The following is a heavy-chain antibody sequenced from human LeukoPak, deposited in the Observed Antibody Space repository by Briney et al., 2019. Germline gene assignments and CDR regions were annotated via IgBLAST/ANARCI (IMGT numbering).Heavy chain of an antibody. V-gene: IGHV3-23*01. CDR2: ISGSGDPA. Sequence: GGSLRLSCAASSGITFTKYAMTWVRQAPGKGLEWVASISGSGDPAYYTGFVKGRLTISRDNSKNTLYLQMNNLRAEDTAVYYCATGGSLWGYCTYTTCVVFDSWGQGTLVTVSS. D-gene: IGHD2-8*01. CDR1: GITFTKYA. J-gene: IGHJ4*02. CDR3: ATGGSLWGYCTYTTCVVFDS.